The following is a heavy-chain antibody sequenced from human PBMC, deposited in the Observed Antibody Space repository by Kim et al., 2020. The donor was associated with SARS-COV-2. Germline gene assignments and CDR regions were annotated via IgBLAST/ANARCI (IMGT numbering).Heavy chain of an antibody. J-gene: IGHJ4*02. CDR2: ISYDGSSQ. D-gene: IGHD5-18*01. V-gene: IGHV3-30-3*01. CDR1: GFNFRTYA. Sequence: GGSLRLSCEASGFNFRTYAIHWVRQAPGKGLECVGVISYDGSSQHYAESVKGRFTISRDNSKNKLYLQMTSLRTEDTAVYYCARDGTSGYNDLDYWGQGTLVTVSS. CDR3: ARDGTSGYNDLDY.